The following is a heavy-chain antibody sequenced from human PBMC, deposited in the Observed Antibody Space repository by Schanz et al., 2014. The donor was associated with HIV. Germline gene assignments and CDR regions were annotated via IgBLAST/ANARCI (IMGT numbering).Heavy chain of an antibody. CDR3: ARVNKDIGGYYFDY. Sequence: QVQLVQSGAEVQKPGASVKVSCKASGYSFTSYDINWVRQATGQGLEWMGWVNPKSGNTGYAQKFQGRVTMTRNTSISTAYMELRSLRSDDTAVYYCARVNKDIGGYYFDYWGQGTLVTVSS. J-gene: IGHJ4*02. D-gene: IGHD2-15*01. CDR2: VNPKSGNT. CDR1: GYSFTSYD. V-gene: IGHV1-8*02.